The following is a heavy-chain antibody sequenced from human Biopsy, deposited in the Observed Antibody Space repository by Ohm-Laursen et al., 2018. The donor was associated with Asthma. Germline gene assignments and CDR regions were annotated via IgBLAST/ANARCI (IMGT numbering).Heavy chain of an antibody. Sequence: SLRLSCAASGFTFSSYAMSWVRQPPGKGLEWVSAISGSGGSTYYADSVKGRFTISRDNSKNTLYLQMNSLRAEDTAVYYCAKVHRVYAMVGYFDYWGQGTLVTVSS. CDR3: AKVHRVYAMVGYFDY. CDR2: ISGSGGST. J-gene: IGHJ4*02. V-gene: IGHV3-23*01. D-gene: IGHD2-8*01. CDR1: GFTFSSYA.